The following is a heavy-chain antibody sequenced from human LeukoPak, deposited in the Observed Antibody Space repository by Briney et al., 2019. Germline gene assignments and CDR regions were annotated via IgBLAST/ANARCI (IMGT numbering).Heavy chain of an antibody. CDR3: ARVGHANYSPFDY. J-gene: IGHJ4*02. V-gene: IGHV4-31*03. CDR2: IYYSGST. CDR1: GGSISSGGYY. Sequence: PSETLSLTCTVSGGSISSGGYYWSWIRQHPGKGLEWTGYIYYSGSTYYNPSLKGRVTISVDTSKNQFSLKLSSVTAADTAVYYCARVGHANYSPFDYWGQGTLVTVSS. D-gene: IGHD4-11*01.